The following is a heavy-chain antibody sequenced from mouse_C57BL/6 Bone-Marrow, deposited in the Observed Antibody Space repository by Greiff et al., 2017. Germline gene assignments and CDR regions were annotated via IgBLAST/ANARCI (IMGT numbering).Heavy chain of an antibody. CDR1: GYTFTSYW. CDR2: IYPGNSDT. CDR3: TRPYYYGSSCLMDY. J-gene: IGHJ4*01. Sequence: VQLQQSGTVLARPGASVKMSCKTSGYTFTSYWMHWVKQRPGQGLEWIGAIYPGNSDTSYNQKFKGKAKLTAVTSASTAYMELSSLTNEDSAVYYCTRPYYYGSSCLMDYWGQGTSVTVSS. D-gene: IGHD1-1*01. V-gene: IGHV1-5*01.